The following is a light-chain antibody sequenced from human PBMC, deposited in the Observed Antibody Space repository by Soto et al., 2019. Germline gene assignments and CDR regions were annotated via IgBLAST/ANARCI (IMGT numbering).Light chain of an antibody. CDR1: QRVSSSY. CDR3: QQYDSSPRT. J-gene: IGKJ1*01. Sequence: EIVLTQSPGTLSLSPGERATLSSRASQRVSSSYLAWYQQKPGQAPRLLIFGASSRPTGTPDRFSGSGSETDFTLTISRLEPEDFAVYYCQQYDSSPRTFGQGTTVEIK. V-gene: IGKV3-20*01. CDR2: GAS.